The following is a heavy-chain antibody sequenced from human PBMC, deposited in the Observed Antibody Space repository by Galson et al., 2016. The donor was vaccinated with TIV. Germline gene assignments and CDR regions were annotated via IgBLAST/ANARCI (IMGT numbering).Heavy chain of an antibody. CDR1: GFTFRNFG. CDR2: IRYDGTEK. CDR3: VKDGDDNSFVHSSNYFLDV. V-gene: IGHV3-30*02. Sequence: SLRLSCAASGFTFRNFGMHWVRQAPGKGLEWVAFIRYDGTEKYFEDSVKGRFTISRDNSKNTLYLQMNNLRATDTAVFYCVKDGDDNSFVHSSNYFLDVWGKGTTVIVSS. D-gene: IGHD3-9*01. J-gene: IGHJ6*04.